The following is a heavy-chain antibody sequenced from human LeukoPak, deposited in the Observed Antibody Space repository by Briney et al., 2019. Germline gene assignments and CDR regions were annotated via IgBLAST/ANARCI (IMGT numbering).Heavy chain of an antibody. CDR1: GGSISSSSYY. CDR2: IYYSGST. V-gene: IGHV4-39*01. J-gene: IGHJ6*02. D-gene: IGHD1-14*01. CDR3: ARLDPDYYYGMDV. Sequence: SETLSLTCTVSGGSISSSSYYWGWIRQPPGKGLEWIGNIYYSGSTYYNPSLKSRVTISVDTSKNQFSLKLSSVTAADTAVYYCARLDPDYYYGMDVWGQGTTVTVSS.